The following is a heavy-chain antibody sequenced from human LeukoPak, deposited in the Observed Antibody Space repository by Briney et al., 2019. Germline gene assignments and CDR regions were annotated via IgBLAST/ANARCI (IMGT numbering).Heavy chain of an antibody. D-gene: IGHD5-24*01. CDR3: ARVGDGDWFDP. J-gene: IGHJ5*02. Sequence: GGSLRLSCAASGFTFSSYAMSWVRQAPGKGLEWVSSISSSSSYIYYADSVKGRFTISRDNAKNSLYLQMNSLRAEDTAVYYCARVGDGDWFDPWGQGTLVTVSS. CDR2: ISSSSSYI. V-gene: IGHV3-21*01. CDR1: GFTFSSYA.